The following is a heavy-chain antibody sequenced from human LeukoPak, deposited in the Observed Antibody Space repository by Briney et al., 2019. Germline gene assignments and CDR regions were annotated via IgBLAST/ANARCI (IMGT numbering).Heavy chain of an antibody. CDR3: AGDRPIVVVVAANYYYYYYGMDV. CDR2: TYYRSKWYN. CDR1: GYSVSSNSVA. Sequence: SQTLSLTCAISGYSVSSNSVAWNWIRQSPSRGLEWLRRTYYRSKWYNDYAVSVKSRITINPDTSKNQFSLQLNSVTPEDTAVYYCAGDRPIVVVVAANYYYYYYGMDVWGKGTTVTVSS. D-gene: IGHD2-15*01. V-gene: IGHV6-1*01. J-gene: IGHJ6*04.